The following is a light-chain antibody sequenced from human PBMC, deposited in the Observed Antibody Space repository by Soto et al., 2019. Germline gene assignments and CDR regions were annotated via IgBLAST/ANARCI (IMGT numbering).Light chain of an antibody. CDR3: QQSYRIPYT. CDR1: QSISVY. Sequence: DIQITQSPSSLSVSIGDRITITCRSSQSISVYLNWYQKKPGTPPKLLIYAASNLQSGVPSRFIGSGSGTDFTLTISSLQPEDFASYYCQQSYRIPYTFGQGTKLEI. CDR2: AAS. V-gene: IGKV1-39*01. J-gene: IGKJ2*01.